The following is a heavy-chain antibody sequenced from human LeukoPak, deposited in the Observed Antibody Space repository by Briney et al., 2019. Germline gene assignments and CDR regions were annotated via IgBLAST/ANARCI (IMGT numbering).Heavy chain of an antibody. V-gene: IGHV3-48*01. CDR3: ARGYCSGGSCYFDY. D-gene: IGHD2-15*01. CDR2: ISSSGSTI. Sequence: TGGSLRLSCAASGFTFSSYSMNWVRQAPGKGLEWVSYISSSGSTIYYADSVKGRFTISRDNAKNSLYLQMNSLRAEDTAVYYCARGYCSGGSCYFDYWGQGTLVTVSS. CDR1: GFTFSSYS. J-gene: IGHJ4*02.